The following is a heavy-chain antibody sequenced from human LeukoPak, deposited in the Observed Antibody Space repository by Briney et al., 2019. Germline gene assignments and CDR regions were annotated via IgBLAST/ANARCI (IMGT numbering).Heavy chain of an antibody. J-gene: IGHJ4*02. D-gene: IGHD5-18*01. CDR1: GFTFSNYA. CDR3: AKDVTTAMPYYFDY. CDR2: ISDSGGST. V-gene: IGHV3-23*01. Sequence: GGSLRLSCTASGFTFSNYAMSWVRQAPGRGLEWVSTISDSGGSTYYADSVKGRFTISRDNSKNTLYLQMNILRAEDTAVYYCAKDVTTAMPYYFDYWGQGALVTVSS.